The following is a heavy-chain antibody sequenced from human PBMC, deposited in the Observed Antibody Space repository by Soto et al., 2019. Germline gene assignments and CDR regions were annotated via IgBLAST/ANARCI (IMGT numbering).Heavy chain of an antibody. D-gene: IGHD3-10*01. Sequence: GGSLRLSCAASGFIFSTTDMSWVRQAPGKGLEWVSTIEGSGATTYYADSVKGRFTISRDNSKNTVYLHMDSLTADDTAVYYCAKNSGWFNTWGQGTLVTVSS. V-gene: IGHV3-23*01. J-gene: IGHJ5*02. CDR2: IEGSGATT. CDR3: AKNSGWFNT. CDR1: GFIFSTTD.